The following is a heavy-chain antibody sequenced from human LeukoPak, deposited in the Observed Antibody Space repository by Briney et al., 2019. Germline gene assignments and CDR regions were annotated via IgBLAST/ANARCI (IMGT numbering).Heavy chain of an antibody. J-gene: IGHJ4*02. CDR3: ARDGAVAGEFDY. CDR1: GYTFTSYA. D-gene: IGHD6-19*01. V-gene: IGHV1-18*04. CDR2: ISAYNGNT. Sequence: ASVTVSCKASGYTFTSYAISWVRQAPGQGLEGMGWISAYNGNTNYAQKFQGRVTMTTDTSTTTPYMELRSLSYHDTAVYYCARDGAVAGEFDYWGQRTLVTLSS.